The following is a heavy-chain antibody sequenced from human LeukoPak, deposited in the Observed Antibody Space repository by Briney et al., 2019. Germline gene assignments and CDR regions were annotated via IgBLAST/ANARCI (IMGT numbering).Heavy chain of an antibody. V-gene: IGHV4-4*09. CDR1: GVSMTHYF. CDR2: THTSGSP. D-gene: IGHD2-2*01. J-gene: IGHJ5*02. Sequence: SGTLSLTCTVSGVSMTHYFWNWIRQPPGKGREWIGYTHTSGSPDYSRSLKSRVTISLDTSKHQFSLMLSSVTAADAAVYFCARATQRYCSGTTCFPYWFDTWGQGTLATVSS. CDR3: ARATQRYCSGTTCFPYWFDT.